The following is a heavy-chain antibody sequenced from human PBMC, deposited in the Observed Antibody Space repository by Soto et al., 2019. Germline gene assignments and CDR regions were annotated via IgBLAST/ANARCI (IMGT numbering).Heavy chain of an antibody. CDR1: NGSISGFY. D-gene: IGHD1-26*01. Sequence: SENLSLTCSVSNGSISGFYLTWVRHPHGKMLEWIGYIHCTERIGYNPSLTSRATMSVDTPKNHFSLNLTSITAADTAVYYCVRVGVGIGNHFNSWGRGHLVISSS. J-gene: IGHJ4*02. CDR3: VRVGVGIGNHFNS. CDR2: IHCTERI. V-gene: IGHV4-59*12.